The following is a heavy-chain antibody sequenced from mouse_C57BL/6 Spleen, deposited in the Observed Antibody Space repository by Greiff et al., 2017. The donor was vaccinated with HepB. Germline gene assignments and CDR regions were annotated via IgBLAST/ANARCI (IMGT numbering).Heavy chain of an antibody. Sequence: QVQLQQSGAELVKPGASVKMSCKASGYTFTSYWITWVKQRPGQGLEWIGDIYPGSGSTNYNEKFKSKATLTVDTSSSTAYMQLSSLTSEDSAVYYCARSHGSSGDYFDYWGQGTTLTVSS. V-gene: IGHV1-55*01. CDR2: IYPGSGST. CDR1: GYTFTSYW. J-gene: IGHJ2*01. CDR3: ARSHGSSGDYFDY. D-gene: IGHD1-1*01.